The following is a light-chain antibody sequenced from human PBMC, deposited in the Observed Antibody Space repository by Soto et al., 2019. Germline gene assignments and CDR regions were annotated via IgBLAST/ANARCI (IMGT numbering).Light chain of an antibody. V-gene: IGKV3-20*01. CDR2: DTS. CDR3: QQFGSSPPLT. J-gene: IGKJ4*02. CDR1: QSVSGSY. Sequence: EIVLTQSPGTLSLSPGERATLSCRASQSVSGSYLAWYQQKPGQAPRLLIYDTSSRATGIPDRCSGSGSGTEFLLTISRLEPEDFAVYYCQQFGSSPPLTFGGGNQVEIK.